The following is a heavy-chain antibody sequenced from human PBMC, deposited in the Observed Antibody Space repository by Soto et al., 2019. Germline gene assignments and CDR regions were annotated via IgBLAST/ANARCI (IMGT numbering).Heavy chain of an antibody. J-gene: IGHJ6*03. CDR3: ARDRPTKPYDILTGNYYYYYMDV. Sequence: QVQLVQSGAEVKKPGSSVKVSCKASGGTFSSYTISWVRQAPGQGLEWMGRIIPILGIANYAQKFQGRVTITADKSTSTAYMELSRLRSEDTAVYYCARDRPTKPYDILTGNYYYYYMDVWGKGTTVTVSS. CDR1: GGTFSSYT. CDR2: IIPILGIA. V-gene: IGHV1-69*08. D-gene: IGHD3-9*01.